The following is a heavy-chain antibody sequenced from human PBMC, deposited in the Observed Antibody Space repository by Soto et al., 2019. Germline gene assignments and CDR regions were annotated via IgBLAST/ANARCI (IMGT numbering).Heavy chain of an antibody. D-gene: IGHD2-15*01. CDR2: ISHDSRNT. CDR3: AVDGVPTSSFQYYYFRF. J-gene: IGHJ4*02. Sequence: QAQLVASGGGVVQPGRSLRLSCAASELPFTDYSMHWVRQTADKGLEWVAFISHDSRNTFYSDSVKGRFTNSSDDSRSMLLLQRGGVTVADTAIYYCAVDGVPTSSFQYYYFRFWSRGTLVTVSS. CDR1: ELPFTDYS. V-gene: IGHV3-30*04.